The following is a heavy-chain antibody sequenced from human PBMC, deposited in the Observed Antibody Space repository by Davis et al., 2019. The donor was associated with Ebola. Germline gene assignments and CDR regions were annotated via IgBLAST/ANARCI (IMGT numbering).Heavy chain of an antibody. J-gene: IGHJ4*02. CDR3: ARAHYDFWSGYLDY. CDR2: IYSGGST. V-gene: IGHV3-66*01. CDR1: GFTFSSYA. D-gene: IGHD3-3*01. Sequence: GGSLRLSCSASGFTFSSYAMHWVRQAPGKGLEWVSVIYSGGSTYYADSVKGRFTISRDNSKNTLYLQMNSLRAEDTAVYYCARAHYDFWSGYLDYWGQGTLVTVSS.